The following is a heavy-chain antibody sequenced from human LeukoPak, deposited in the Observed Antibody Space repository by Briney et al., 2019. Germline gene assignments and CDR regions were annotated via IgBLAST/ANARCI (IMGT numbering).Heavy chain of an antibody. CDR1: GGSISSYY. D-gene: IGHD1-26*01. CDR3: ARNPRPGAKVDN. Sequence: SETLSLTCTVSGGSISSYYWSWIRQPLVKGLEWIGYIYYSGSTNYNPSLKSRVTISVDTSKNQFSLKLSSVTAADTAVYYCARNPRPGAKVDNWGQGTLVTVSS. V-gene: IGHV4-59*01. J-gene: IGHJ4*02. CDR2: IYYSGST.